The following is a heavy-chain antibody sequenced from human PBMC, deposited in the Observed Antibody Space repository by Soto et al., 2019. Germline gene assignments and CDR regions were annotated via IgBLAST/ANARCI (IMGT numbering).Heavy chain of an antibody. D-gene: IGHD3-3*01. CDR1: GGSFSGYY. Sequence: SETLSLTCAVYGGSFSGYYWSWIRQPPGKGLEWIGEVNHSGSTNYNPSLKSRVTISVDTSKNQFSLKLSSVTAADKAVYYCARLGGGTVPVLRFLEWLPPDRGGAFDPWGQGTLVTVSS. CDR2: VNHSGST. CDR3: ARLGGGTVPVLRFLEWLPPDRGGAFDP. V-gene: IGHV4-34*01. J-gene: IGHJ5*02.